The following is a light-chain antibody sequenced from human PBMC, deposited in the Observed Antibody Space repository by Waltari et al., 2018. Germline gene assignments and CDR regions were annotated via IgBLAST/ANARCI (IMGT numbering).Light chain of an antibody. CDR2: DAS. Sequence: EIVLTQSPATLSLSPGERATLSCRASQSVSSYLAWYQQKPGQAPRLLIYDASNRATGIPARLSGSGYGTDFTLTISSLEPEDFAVYYCQQRKTFGPGTKVDIK. J-gene: IGKJ3*01. CDR1: QSVSSY. CDR3: QQRKT. V-gene: IGKV3-11*01.